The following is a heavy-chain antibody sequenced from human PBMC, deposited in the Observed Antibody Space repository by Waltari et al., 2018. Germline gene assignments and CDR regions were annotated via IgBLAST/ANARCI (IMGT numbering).Heavy chain of an antibody. J-gene: IGHJ4*02. D-gene: IGHD6-13*01. CDR2: ISYDGSNK. Sequence: QVQLVESGGGVVQPGRSLRLSCAASGFTFSSYAMHWVRQAPGKGREWVAVISYDGSNKYYADSVKGRFTISRDNSKNALYLQMNSLRAEDTAVYYCAREQLVVFDYWGQGTLVTVSS. CDR1: GFTFSSYA. V-gene: IGHV3-30*01. CDR3: AREQLVVFDY.